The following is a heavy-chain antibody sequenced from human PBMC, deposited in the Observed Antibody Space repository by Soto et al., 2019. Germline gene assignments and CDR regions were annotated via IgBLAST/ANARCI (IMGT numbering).Heavy chain of an antibody. J-gene: IGHJ4*02. Sequence: GGSLRLSCEASGSTFSGFDMHWVRQPTGKGLEWVSTIGTAGDTYYAVSVKGRFTISRDNAKNSLSLQMNSLRAGDTAVYFCARGQEVGAHFFDSWGQGTQVTVSP. CDR3: ARGQEVGAHFFDS. D-gene: IGHD2-15*01. CDR2: IGTAGDT. CDR1: GSTFSGFD. V-gene: IGHV3-13*01.